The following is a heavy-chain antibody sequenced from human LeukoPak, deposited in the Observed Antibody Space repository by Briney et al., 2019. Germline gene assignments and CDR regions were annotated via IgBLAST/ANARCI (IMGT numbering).Heavy chain of an antibody. CDR3: ARSGAVAGTGVAFDI. V-gene: IGHV4-39*07. D-gene: IGHD6-19*01. Sequence: SETLSLTCTVSGGSISSISTYYWGWIRQPPGKGLEWIGSIYYSGSTYYNPSLKSRVTISLDSSKNQFSLNLSSVTAADTAVYYCARSGAVAGTGVAFDIRGQGTMVTVSS. J-gene: IGHJ3*02. CDR2: IYYSGST. CDR1: GGSISSISTYY.